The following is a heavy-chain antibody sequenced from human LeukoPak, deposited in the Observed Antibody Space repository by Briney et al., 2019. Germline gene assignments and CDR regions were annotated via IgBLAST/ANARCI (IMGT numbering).Heavy chain of an antibody. CDR1: GGSISSTTYY. D-gene: IGHD3-16*01. J-gene: IGHJ4*02. Sequence: PETLSLTCIVSGGSISSTTYYWGWIRQPPGKGLEWIGSIYYSGSTWYNPSLKGRVTLSADTSKNQFSMKLTSVTAADTAVYYCARGWGSNSWYGDYWGQGTLVTVSS. CDR3: ARGWGSNSWYGDY. CDR2: IYYSGST. V-gene: IGHV4-39*01.